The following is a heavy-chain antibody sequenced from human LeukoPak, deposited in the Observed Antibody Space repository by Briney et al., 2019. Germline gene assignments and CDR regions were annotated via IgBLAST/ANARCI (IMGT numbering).Heavy chain of an antibody. V-gene: IGHV3-23*01. CDR3: AKDKGGSSFFDY. CDR2: ISGSGGST. J-gene: IGHJ4*02. D-gene: IGHD2-15*01. CDR1: GFTFSSYA. Sequence: PGGSLRLSCAASGFTFSSYAMSWVRQAPGKGLEWFSAISGSGGSTYYADSVRGRFTISRDNSKNPLYLQMNSVRAEDTAVYYCAKDKGGSSFFDYWGQGTLVTVSS.